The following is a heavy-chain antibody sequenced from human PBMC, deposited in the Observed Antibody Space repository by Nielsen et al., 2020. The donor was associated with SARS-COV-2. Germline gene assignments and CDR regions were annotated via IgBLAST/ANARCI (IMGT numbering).Heavy chain of an antibody. CDR2: ISPYNDNT. CDR1: GYTFISCG. CDR3: ARGRYYDTLSDFDY. D-gene: IGHD3-9*01. J-gene: IGHJ4*02. V-gene: IGHV1-18*01. Sequence: ASVQVSCKASGYTFISCGISWLRQAPGQGLEWMGWISPYNDNTDYSEKVRGRVTMTTDTSTSTAYMELRGLRSDDTAVYYCARGRYYDTLSDFDYWGQGTLVTVSS.